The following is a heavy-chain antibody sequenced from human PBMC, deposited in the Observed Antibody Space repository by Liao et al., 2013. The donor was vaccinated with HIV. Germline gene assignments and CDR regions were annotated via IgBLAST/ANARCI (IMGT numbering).Heavy chain of an antibody. CDR2: INHSGRT. J-gene: IGHJ3*02. CDR1: GGSFSGYY. Sequence: QVQLQQWGAGLLKPSQTLSLTCAVYGGSFSGYYWSWIRQPPGKGLEWIGEINHSGRTNNNPSLKSRVTISVDRSKNHFSLRLRSVTAADTAVYYCARAVSSGYYHDAFDIWGQGTMVTVSS. CDR3: ARAVSSGYYHDAFDI. D-gene: IGHD3-22*01. V-gene: IGHV4-34*01.